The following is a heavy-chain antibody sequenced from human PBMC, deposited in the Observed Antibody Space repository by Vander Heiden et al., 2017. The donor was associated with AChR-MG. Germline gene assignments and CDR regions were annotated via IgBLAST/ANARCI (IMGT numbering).Heavy chain of an antibody. Sequence: EVQLLGSGGGLVQPGGSLRLSCVASGFMFSNYAMNWVRQAPGKGLEWVSGISVTGVSTFYADSVKGRFTISRDNSKNMLYLQMNSLRAEDTAVYFCAKFRRYYGDWGQGTLVTVSS. CDR1: GFMFSNYA. CDR2: ISVTGVST. J-gene: IGHJ4*02. D-gene: IGHD3-22*01. V-gene: IGHV3-23*01. CDR3: AKFRRYYGD.